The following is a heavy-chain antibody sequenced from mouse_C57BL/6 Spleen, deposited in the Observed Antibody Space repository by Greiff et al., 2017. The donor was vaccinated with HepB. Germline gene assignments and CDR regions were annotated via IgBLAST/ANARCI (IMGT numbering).Heavy chain of an antibody. J-gene: IGHJ3*01. D-gene: IGHD2-4*01. CDR2: ISYDGSN. CDR3: ARSSYDYDETWFAY. Sequence: EVKLMESGPGLVKPSQSLSLTCSVTGYSITSGYYWNWIRQFPGNKLEWMGYISYDGSNNYNPSLKNRISITRDTSKNQFFLKLNSVTTEDTATYYCARSSYDYDETWFAYWGQGTLVTVSA. V-gene: IGHV3-6*01. CDR1: GYSITSGYY.